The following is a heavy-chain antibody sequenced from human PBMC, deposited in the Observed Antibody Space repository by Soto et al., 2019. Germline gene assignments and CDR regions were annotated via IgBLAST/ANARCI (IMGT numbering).Heavy chain of an antibody. CDR1: GDSVSSNSAA. Sequence: PSQTLSLTCAISGDSVSSNSAAWNWIRQSPSRGLEWLGRTYYRSKWFNNYALSVKSRITINPDTSKNQFSLQLNSVTPEDTAVYYCARITVDIVATISFVYWFDPWGQGTLVTVSS. D-gene: IGHD5-12*01. J-gene: IGHJ5*02. CDR3: ARITVDIVATISFVYWFDP. V-gene: IGHV6-1*01. CDR2: TYYRSKWFN.